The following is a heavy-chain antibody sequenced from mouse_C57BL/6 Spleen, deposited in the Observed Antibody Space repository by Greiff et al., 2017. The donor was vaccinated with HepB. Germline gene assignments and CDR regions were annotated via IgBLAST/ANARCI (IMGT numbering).Heavy chain of an antibody. CDR2: IYPSDSET. D-gene: IGHD2-4*01. J-gene: IGHJ3*01. V-gene: IGHV1-61*01. Sequence: QVQLQQPGAELVRPGSSVKLSCKASGYTFTSYWMDWVKQRPGQGLEWIGNIYPSDSETHYNQKFKDKATLTVDKSSSTAYMQLSSLTSEDSAVYYCAREDFYYDYDVGFAYWGQGTLVTVSA. CDR1: GYTFTSYW. CDR3: AREDFYYDYDVGFAY.